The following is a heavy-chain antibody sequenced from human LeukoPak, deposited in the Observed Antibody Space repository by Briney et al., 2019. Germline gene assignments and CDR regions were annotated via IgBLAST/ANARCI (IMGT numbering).Heavy chain of an antibody. CDR1: EDTFTNYY. V-gene: IGHV1-46*01. J-gene: IGHJ4*02. CDR2: INPNGDRT. Sequence: ASVKVSCKASEDTFTNYYMHWVRQAPGQGLEWLGIINPNGDRTAYAQNFQGRVTMTRDASTTTFYLELSSLRSEDTAVYYCARGRSYGGDYRGQGTLVTVSS. CDR3: ARGRSYGGDY. D-gene: IGHD5-18*01.